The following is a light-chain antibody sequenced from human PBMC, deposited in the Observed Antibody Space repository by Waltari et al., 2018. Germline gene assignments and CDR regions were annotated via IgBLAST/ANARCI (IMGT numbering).Light chain of an antibody. CDR3: QLWDTSNDRVV. J-gene: IGLJ3*02. CDR1: NIESES. CDR2: DDS. Sequence: SIMLSQPPSMSVAPGQTARITCGGNNIESESVHWYQQKPGQAPLVVLYDDSARPSGTPRRFVGSNFGNKATLTISRVEAGEEADYYCQLWDTSNDRVVFGGGT. V-gene: IGLV3-21*02.